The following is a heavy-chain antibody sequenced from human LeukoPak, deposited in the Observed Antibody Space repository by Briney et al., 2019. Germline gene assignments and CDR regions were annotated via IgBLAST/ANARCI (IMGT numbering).Heavy chain of an antibody. CDR2: MFYSGST. V-gene: IGHV4-39*01. D-gene: IGHD6-19*01. CDR1: GGSISSSSYY. CDR3: ARQYSSGWHPFDY. J-gene: IGHJ4*02. Sequence: SETLSLTCTVSGGSISSSSYYWGWIRQPPGKGLEWIGSMFYSGSTYYNPSLKSRVTISVDTSKNQFSLKLSSVTAADTAVYYCARQYSSGWHPFDYWGQGTLVTVSS.